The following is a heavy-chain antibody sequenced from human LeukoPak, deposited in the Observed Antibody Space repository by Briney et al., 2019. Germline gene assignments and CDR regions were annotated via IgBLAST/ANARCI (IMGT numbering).Heavy chain of an antibody. D-gene: IGHD4-17*01. Sequence: SETLSLTCAVYGGSFSGYYWSWIRQPPGKGLEWIGEINHSGSTNYNPSLKSRVTISVDTSKNQFSLKLSSVTAADTAVYYCAGRPYGDHEFDYWGQGTLVTVSS. J-gene: IGHJ4*02. CDR1: GGSFSGYY. CDR2: INHSGST. CDR3: AGRPYGDHEFDY. V-gene: IGHV4-34*01.